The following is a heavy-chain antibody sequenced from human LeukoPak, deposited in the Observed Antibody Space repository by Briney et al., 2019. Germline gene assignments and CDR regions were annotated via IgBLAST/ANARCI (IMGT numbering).Heavy chain of an antibody. D-gene: IGHD3-3*01. J-gene: IGHJ6*02. CDR3: AKDGYYDFWSGYYYGSGGFRGMDV. CDR1: GFTFSSYA. V-gene: IGHV3-23*01. Sequence: GGSLRLSCATSGFTFSSYAVSWVRQAPGKGLEWVSAISGSGGSTYYADSVKGRFTISRDNSKNTLYLQMNSLRAEDTAVYYCAKDGYYDFWSGYYYGSGGFRGMDVWGQGTTVTVSS. CDR2: ISGSGGST.